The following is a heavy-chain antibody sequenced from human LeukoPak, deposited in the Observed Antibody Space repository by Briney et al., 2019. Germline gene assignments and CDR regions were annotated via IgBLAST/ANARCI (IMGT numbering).Heavy chain of an antibody. Sequence: ASVKVSCKASGYSFFYFGINWVRQAPGQGLEWMGWISGYNGNTNYAQKSEGRLTLTTDTATSTVYMELRNLRSDDTAVYYCARGLDAAAGLANFDYWGQGTLVTVSS. J-gene: IGHJ4*02. CDR2: ISGYNGNT. V-gene: IGHV1-18*01. CDR3: ARGLDAAAGLANFDY. CDR1: GYSFFYFG. D-gene: IGHD6-25*01.